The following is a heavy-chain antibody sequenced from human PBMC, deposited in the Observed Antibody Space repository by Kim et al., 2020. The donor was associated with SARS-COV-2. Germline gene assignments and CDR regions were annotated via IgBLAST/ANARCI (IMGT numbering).Heavy chain of an antibody. V-gene: IGHV1-18*04. D-gene: IGHD6-13*01. CDR2: ISSYSGQT. J-gene: IGHJ4*02. CDR3: ARDRGQQLVTGVFDD. Sequence: ASVKVSCKTSGYTFTSNSVSWVRQAPGQGLEGMGWISSYSGQTNYAQKLQGRVTMTTDTSTSTAYMELRTLRSDDTAVYFCARDRGQQLVTGVFDDWGQGTLVTVSS. CDR1: GYTFTSNS.